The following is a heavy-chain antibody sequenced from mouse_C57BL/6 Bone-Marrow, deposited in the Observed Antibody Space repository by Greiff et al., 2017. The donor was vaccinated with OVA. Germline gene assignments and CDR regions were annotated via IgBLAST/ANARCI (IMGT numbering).Heavy chain of an antibody. D-gene: IGHD1-1*01. CDR3: TTLYYYGSSFYYYAMDY. J-gene: IGHJ4*01. CDR1: GFNIKDDY. Sequence: EVQLQQSGAELVRPGASVKLSCTASGFNIKDDYMHWVKQRPEQGLEWIGWFDPENGDTEYASKFQGKATITADPSSNTAYLQLSSLTSEDTAVYYCTTLYYYGSSFYYYAMDYWGQGTSVTVSS. V-gene: IGHV14-4*01. CDR2: FDPENGDT.